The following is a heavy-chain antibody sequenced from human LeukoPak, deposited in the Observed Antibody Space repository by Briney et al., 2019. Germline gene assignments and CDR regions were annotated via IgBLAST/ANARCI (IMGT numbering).Heavy chain of an antibody. D-gene: IGHD3-3*01. CDR1: GFTFSSYS. CDR2: ISSSSSYI. CDR3: ARDPPGGSYYDFWSGSLNYYYGMDV. Sequence: GGSLRLSCAASGFTFSSYSMNWVRQAPGKGLEWVSSISSSSSYIYYADSVKGRFTISRDNAKNSLYLQMNSLRAEDTAVYYCARDPPGGSYYDFWSGSLNYYYGMDVWGQGTTVTVSS. J-gene: IGHJ6*02. V-gene: IGHV3-21*01.